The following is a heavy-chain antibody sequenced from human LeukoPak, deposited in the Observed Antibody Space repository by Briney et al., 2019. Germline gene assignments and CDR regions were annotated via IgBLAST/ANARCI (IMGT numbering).Heavy chain of an antibody. V-gene: IGHV2-70*11. CDR2: IDWEDDK. D-gene: IGHD6-19*01. CDR1: GFSLSSSGMC. CDR3: ARVHNSGWPYYFDY. Sequence: ESGPALVKPTQTLTLTCTFSGFSLSSSGMCVSWLRQPPGKALEWLARIDWEDDKYYSTSLKTRLTISKDTSKNQVVLTMTNMDPVDTATYYCARVHNSGWPYYFDYWGQGTLVTVSS. J-gene: IGHJ4*02.